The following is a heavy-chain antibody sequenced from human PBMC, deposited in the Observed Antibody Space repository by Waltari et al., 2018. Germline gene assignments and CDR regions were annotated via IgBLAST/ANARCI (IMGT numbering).Heavy chain of an antibody. CDR2: ISSSSSDI. D-gene: IGHD2-15*01. Sequence: EVQLVESGGGLVKPGGSLRLSCAASGFTFSSYSMNWVRQAPGKGLEWVSSISSSSSDIYYADSVKGRFTISRDNAKNSLYLQMNSLRAEDTAVYYCARDSCSGGSCYPRGYFDYWGQGTLVTVSS. CDR3: ARDSCSGGSCYPRGYFDY. V-gene: IGHV3-21*01. J-gene: IGHJ4*02. CDR1: GFTFSSYS.